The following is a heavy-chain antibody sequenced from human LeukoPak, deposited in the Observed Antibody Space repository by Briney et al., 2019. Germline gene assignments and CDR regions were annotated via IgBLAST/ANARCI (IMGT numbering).Heavy chain of an antibody. D-gene: IGHD1-26*01. J-gene: IGHJ4*02. Sequence: GGSLRLSCAASGFTFITYSMNWVRQAPGKGLEWVSSISSSSSYIYYADSVRGRFTISRDNPKNSLYLQMNSLRAEDTAVYYCARDGSLRGSGLDEFDYWGQGTLVTVSS. CDR2: ISSSSSYI. V-gene: IGHV3-21*01. CDR3: ARDGSLRGSGLDEFDY. CDR1: GFTFITYS.